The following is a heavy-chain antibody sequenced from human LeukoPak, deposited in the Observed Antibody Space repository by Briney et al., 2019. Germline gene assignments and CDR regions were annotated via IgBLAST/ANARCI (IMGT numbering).Heavy chain of an antibody. J-gene: IGHJ4*02. CDR3: ARSPYGSGSHYNVHFDY. Sequence: SVKVSGMASGGTFSSYAISWVRQAPRQGLEWMRRIIPILGIANYAQKFQGRVTITADKSTSTAYMELSSLRSEDTAVYYCARSPYGSGSHYNVHFDYWGQGTLVTVSS. D-gene: IGHD3-10*01. CDR1: GGTFSSYA. CDR2: IIPILGIA. V-gene: IGHV1-69*04.